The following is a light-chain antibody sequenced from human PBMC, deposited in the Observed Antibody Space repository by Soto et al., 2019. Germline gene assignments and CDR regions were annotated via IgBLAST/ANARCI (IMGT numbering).Light chain of an antibody. Sequence: EIVLTQSPGTLSLSPGDTAPLSCRASQSVSRSHLAWYQQKPGHAPRLLIYSASSRATGIPDRFSGSVSGTDFTLTISRLEPEDFAVYYCQRYGGFGQGTKVDIK. CDR3: QRYGG. V-gene: IGKV3-20*01. CDR1: QSVSRSH. CDR2: SAS. J-gene: IGKJ1*01.